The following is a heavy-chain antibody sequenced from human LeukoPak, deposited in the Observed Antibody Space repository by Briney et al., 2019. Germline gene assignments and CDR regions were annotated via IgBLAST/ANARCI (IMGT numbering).Heavy chain of an antibody. CDR1: GGSISSYY. CDR3: ARQSSSWSSFDY. V-gene: IGHV4-59*01. D-gene: IGHD6-13*01. CDR2: IYYSGST. J-gene: IGHJ4*02. Sequence: SETLTLTCTVPGGSISSYYWSWIRQPPGKGLEWIGYIYYSGSTNYNPSLKSRVTISVDTSKNQFSLKLSSVTAADTAVYYCARQSSSWSSFDYWCQGTLVTVSS.